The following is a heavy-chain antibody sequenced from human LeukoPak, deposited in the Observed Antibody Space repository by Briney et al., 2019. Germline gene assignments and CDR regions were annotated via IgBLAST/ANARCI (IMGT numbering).Heavy chain of an antibody. D-gene: IGHD6-6*01. CDR3: ARDRGRYSSSGYGYFQH. CDR2: IYSGGST. V-gene: IGHV3-66*01. CDR1: GFTVSSNY. Sequence: GGSLRLSCAASGFTVSSNYMTWVRQAPGKGLEWVSVIYSGGSTYYADSLKGRFTISIDNSKNTLYLQMNSLRAEDTAVYYCARDRGRYSSSGYGYFQHWGQGTLVTVSS. J-gene: IGHJ1*01.